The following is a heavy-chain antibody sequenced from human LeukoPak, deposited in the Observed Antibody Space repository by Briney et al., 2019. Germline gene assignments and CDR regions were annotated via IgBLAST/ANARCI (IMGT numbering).Heavy chain of an antibody. CDR2: IIPIFGTA. J-gene: IGHJ4*02. CDR1: GGTFSSYA. CDR3: ARATVPMYYFDY. Sequence: SVKVSCKASGGTFSSYAISWVRQAPGQGLEWMGGIIPIFGTANYAQKFQGRVTITADESTSTAYMELSSLRSEDTAVYYCARATVPMYYFDYWGQGTLVTVSS. D-gene: IGHD4-11*01. V-gene: IGHV1-69*13.